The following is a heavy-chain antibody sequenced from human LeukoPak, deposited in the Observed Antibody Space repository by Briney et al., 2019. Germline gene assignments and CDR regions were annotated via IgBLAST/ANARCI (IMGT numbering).Heavy chain of an antibody. CDR3: AKDPYHSLVATLSGGAFDI. V-gene: IGHV3-30-3*01. CDR2: ISYDGSNK. J-gene: IGHJ3*02. D-gene: IGHD5-12*01. Sequence: GGSLRLSCAASGFTFSSYAMHWVRQAPGKGLEWVAVISYDGSNKYYADSVKGRFTISRDNYKNTLYLQMNSLRAEDTALYYCAKDPYHSLVATLSGGAFDIWGQGTMVTVSS. CDR1: GFTFSSYA.